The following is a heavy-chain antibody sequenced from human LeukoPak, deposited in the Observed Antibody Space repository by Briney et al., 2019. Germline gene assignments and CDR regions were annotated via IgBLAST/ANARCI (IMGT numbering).Heavy chain of an antibody. CDR1: GFTFSDYY. CDR3: ASSGWHGYYYYGMDV. V-gene: IGHV3-11*01. J-gene: IGHJ6*02. CDR2: ISSSGSTI. Sequence: PGGSLRLSCAASGFTFSDYYMSWIRQAPGKGLEWVSYISSSGSTIYYADSVKGRFTISRDNAKNSLYLQMNSLRAEDTAVYYCASSGWHGYYYYGMDVWGQGTTVTVSS. D-gene: IGHD6-19*01.